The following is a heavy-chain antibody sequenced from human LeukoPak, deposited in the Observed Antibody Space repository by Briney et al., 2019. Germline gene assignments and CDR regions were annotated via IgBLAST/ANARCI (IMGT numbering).Heavy chain of an antibody. CDR2: ISTSNIYI. Sequence: GRSLRLSCAASGFTFSSHAMHWVRQAPGKGLEWVSSISTSNIYIYYADSVKGRFTISRDNAKNSLFLQMNSLRAEDTAVYYCARDGAGWDNWFDPWGQGTLVTVSS. V-gene: IGHV3-21*01. CDR1: GFTFSSHA. J-gene: IGHJ5*02. CDR3: ARDGAGWDNWFDP. D-gene: IGHD1-26*01.